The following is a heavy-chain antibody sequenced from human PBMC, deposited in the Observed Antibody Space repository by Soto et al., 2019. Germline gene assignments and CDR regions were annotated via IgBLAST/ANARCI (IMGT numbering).Heavy chain of an antibody. CDR2: INPNSGGT. CDR1: GYTFTGYY. J-gene: IGHJ6*02. V-gene: IGHV1-2*04. Sequence: QVQLVQSGAEVKKPGASVKVSCKASGYTFTGYYMHWVRQAPGQGLEWMGWINPNSGGTNYAQKFQGWVTMTRDTSISTAYMELSRLRSGDTAVYYCARDKVLRYFDWSKHYYYYGMDVWGQGTTVTVSS. CDR3: ARDKVLRYFDWSKHYYYYGMDV. D-gene: IGHD3-9*01.